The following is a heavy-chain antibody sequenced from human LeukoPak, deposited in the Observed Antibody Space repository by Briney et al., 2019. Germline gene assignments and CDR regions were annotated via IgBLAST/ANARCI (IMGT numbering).Heavy chain of an antibody. CDR3: AKSRLMTAVTAAFDS. J-gene: IGHJ4*02. Sequence: GGSLRLSCAASGFTSNNYGMNWVRRAPGKGLEWLSAISGNAAITYYADSVKGRFFISRDNFRNTLYLEMSSLRADDAAAYYCAKSRLMTAVTAAFDSWGQGTLVIVSS. D-gene: IGHD4-17*01. CDR1: GFTSNNYG. V-gene: IGHV3-23*01. CDR2: ISGNAAIT.